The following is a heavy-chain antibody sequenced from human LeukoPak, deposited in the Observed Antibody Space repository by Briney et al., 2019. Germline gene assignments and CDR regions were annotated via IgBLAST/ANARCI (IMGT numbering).Heavy chain of an antibody. V-gene: IGHV4-59*01. D-gene: IGHD4-17*01. CDR3: ARAPGSGHYGDSRFGFDP. CDR2: IYYSGST. J-gene: IGHJ5*02. Sequence: SETLSLTCTVSGGSIRSYFWSWIRQPPGKGLEWIGYIYYSGSTNCNPSLKSRVTISVDTSKNQFSLKLSSVTAADTAVYYCARAPGSGHYGDSRFGFDPWGQGTLVTVSS. CDR1: GGSIRSYF.